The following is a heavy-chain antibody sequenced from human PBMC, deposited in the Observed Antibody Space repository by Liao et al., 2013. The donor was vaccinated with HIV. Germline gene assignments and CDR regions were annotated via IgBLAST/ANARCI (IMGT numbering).Heavy chain of an antibody. D-gene: IGHD3-10*01. CDR1: GASFSGYY. CDR2: ITHSGST. J-gene: IGHJ3*01. V-gene: IGHV4-34*01. Sequence: QVRLQQWGAGLLKPSETLSLTCAVYGASFSGYYWSWIRQPPGKGLEWIGEITHSGSTNYNPSLKSRVTMSVDTSKNQFSLKLSSVTAADTAVYYCARGTQVTMVRGVIVPTTFDAFDVWGQGTTVTVSS. CDR3: ARGTQVTMVRGVIVPTTFDAFDV.